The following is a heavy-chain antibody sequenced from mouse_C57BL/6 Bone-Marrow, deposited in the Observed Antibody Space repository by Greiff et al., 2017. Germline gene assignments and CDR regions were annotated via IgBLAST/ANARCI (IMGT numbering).Heavy chain of an antibody. CDR3: ARVGYYGFAY. D-gene: IGHD2-3*01. CDR2: IYPRSGNT. J-gene: IGHJ3*01. CDR1: GYTFTSYG. Sequence: QVQLQQSGAELARPGASVKLSCKASGYTFTSYGISWVKQSTGQGLEWIGEIYPRSGNTYYNEKFKGKATLTADKASSTAYMELRSLTSEDSAVYFCARVGYYGFAYWGQGTLVTVSA. V-gene: IGHV1-81*01.